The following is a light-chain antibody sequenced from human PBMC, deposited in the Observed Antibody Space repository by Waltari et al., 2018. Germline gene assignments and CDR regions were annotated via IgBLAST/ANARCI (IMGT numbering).Light chain of an antibody. CDR2: EVS. CDR3: ISYAGSNNYV. Sequence: QSALTQPPSASGSPGQSVTISCTGTSSDVGGYDFVSWYQQHPGKAPNLLICEVSRRPSGVPDRFSGSKSGNTASLNVSGLQAEDEADYYCISYAGSNNYVFGTGTKVTVL. J-gene: IGLJ1*01. CDR1: SSDVGGYDF. V-gene: IGLV2-8*01.